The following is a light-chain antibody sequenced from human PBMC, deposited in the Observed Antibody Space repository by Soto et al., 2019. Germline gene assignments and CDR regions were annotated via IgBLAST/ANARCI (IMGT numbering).Light chain of an antibody. CDR2: GAS. CDR1: QSVDIN. V-gene: IGKV3-20*01. CDR3: QPYGSSIT. J-gene: IGKJ5*01. Sequence: EIVLTQSPGTLSLSPGERATLSCRASQSVDINLAWYKKKAGQAARPLIYGASTRATAIPARFRGSGSGTEFTLSFRRLEPEDFAVVDCQPYGSSITFCPMTRLEIK.